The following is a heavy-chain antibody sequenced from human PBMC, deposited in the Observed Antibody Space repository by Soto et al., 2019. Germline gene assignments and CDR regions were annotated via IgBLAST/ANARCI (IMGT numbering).Heavy chain of an antibody. J-gene: IGHJ5*02. CDR3: ARRGYYDTIGPRDGLEAFFYGP. D-gene: IGHD3-22*01. V-gene: IGHV4-39*01. CDR1: GGSISSSNYY. Sequence: QVQLQESGPGLVKPSETLSLTCTVSGGSISSSNYYWGWLRQPPGKGLECIGNIYHSGGTYYNPSIKGRVSISVDTSKNQFSLKLTSVTAADTAVYYCARRGYYDTIGPRDGLEAFFYGPWGQGALVTVSS. CDR2: IYHSGGT.